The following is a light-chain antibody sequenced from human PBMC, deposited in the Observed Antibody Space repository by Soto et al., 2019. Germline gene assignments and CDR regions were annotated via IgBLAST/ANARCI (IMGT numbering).Light chain of an antibody. CDR1: QSISSY. CDR3: QQSFTSPPYS. Sequence: DLQMTQSPSSLSASVGDRVTITCRASQSISSYLNWYQQKPGKAPKLLIYGASSLQSGVPSRFSGSGSGTDFTLTISSLQPEDFATYYCQQSFTSPPYSFGQGTKLEI. V-gene: IGKV1-39*01. J-gene: IGKJ2*01. CDR2: GAS.